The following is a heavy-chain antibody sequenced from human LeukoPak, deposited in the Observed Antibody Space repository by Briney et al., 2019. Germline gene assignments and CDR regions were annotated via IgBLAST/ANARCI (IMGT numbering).Heavy chain of an antibody. CDR1: GFTFDDYA. Sequence: GRSLRLSCAASGFTFDDYAMHWVRQAPGKGLEWVAGISWNSGSIGYADSLKGRFTISRDNAKNSLYLQMNSLRAEDTALYYCAKGGEYSSSWLQDYWGQGTLVTVSS. CDR2: ISWNSGSI. CDR3: AKGGEYSSSWLQDY. J-gene: IGHJ4*02. D-gene: IGHD6-13*01. V-gene: IGHV3-9*01.